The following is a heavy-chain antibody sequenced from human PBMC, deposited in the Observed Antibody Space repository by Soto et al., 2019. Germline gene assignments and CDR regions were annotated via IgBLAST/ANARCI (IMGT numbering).Heavy chain of an antibody. CDR1: GDSISSGYH. V-gene: IGHV4-38-2*01. CDR2: IYHSWTT. J-gene: IGHJ6*02. D-gene: IGHD6-13*01. Sequence: SETLSLTCAGSGDSISSGYHWAWIRQPPGKGLEWVASIYHSWTTYYNPSLTSRVTISVDTSKNQFPLKLSSVTAADTAVYYCARGSIAAGGYYYYYGMDVWGQGTTVTVSS. CDR3: ARGSIAAGGYYYYYGMDV.